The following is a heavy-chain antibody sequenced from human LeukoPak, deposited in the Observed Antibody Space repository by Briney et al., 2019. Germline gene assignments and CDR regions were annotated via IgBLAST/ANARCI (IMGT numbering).Heavy chain of an antibody. Sequence: GSLRLSCAASGFTFSSYVMSWVRQAPGKGLEWTGTIYYTGRTYYNPSLESRLTISVDTSKNQFSLKLTSVTAADTAIYYCAQSLGSGNWIGNWFDPWGQGTLVTVSS. J-gene: IGHJ5*02. CDR2: IYYTGRT. CDR1: GFTFSSYV. D-gene: IGHD1-1*01. V-gene: IGHV4-59*05. CDR3: AQSLGSGNWIGNWFDP.